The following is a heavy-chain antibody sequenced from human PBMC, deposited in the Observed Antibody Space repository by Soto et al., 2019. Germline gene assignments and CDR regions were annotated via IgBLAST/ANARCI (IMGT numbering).Heavy chain of an antibody. CDR3: ARGLRNYYDRSGLHY. D-gene: IGHD3-22*01. CDR1: EFTFSNYE. J-gene: IGHJ4*02. Sequence: GGSLRLSCVGSEFTFSNYEMNWVRQAPGKELEWVSYISYTGSTIYYADSVRGRFTISRDNSKNSLYLQMNSLRAEDTAVYYCARGLRNYYDRSGLHYWGQGTLVTVSS. CDR2: ISYTGSTI. V-gene: IGHV3-48*03.